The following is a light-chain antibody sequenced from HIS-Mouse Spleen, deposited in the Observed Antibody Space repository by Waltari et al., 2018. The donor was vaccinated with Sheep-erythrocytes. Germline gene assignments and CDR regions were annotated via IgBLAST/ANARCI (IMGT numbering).Light chain of an antibody. CDR2: EGS. CDR3: CSYAGSWV. J-gene: IGLJ3*02. Sequence: QSALPQPASVSGSPGQSITIPCPGTSSDVGSYNLFSWYQQHPGKAPKLMIYEGSKRPSGVSNRFSGSKSGNTASLTISGLQAEDEADYYCCSYAGSWVFGGGTKLTVL. CDR1: SSDVGSYNL. V-gene: IGLV2-23*01.